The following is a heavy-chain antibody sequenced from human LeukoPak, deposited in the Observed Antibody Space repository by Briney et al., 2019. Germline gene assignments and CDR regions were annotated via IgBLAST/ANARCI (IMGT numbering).Heavy chain of an antibody. CDR3: ARDRYCSGGSCLTGWFDP. CDR1: GYTFTGYY. J-gene: IGHJ5*02. D-gene: IGHD2-15*01. V-gene: IGHV1-2*02. CDR2: INPNSGGT. Sequence: ASVKVSCKASGYTFTGYYMHWVRPAPGQGLEWMGWINPNSGGTNYAQKFQGRVTMTRDTSISTAYMELSRLRSDDTAVYYCARDRYCSGGSCLTGWFDPWGQGTLVTVSS.